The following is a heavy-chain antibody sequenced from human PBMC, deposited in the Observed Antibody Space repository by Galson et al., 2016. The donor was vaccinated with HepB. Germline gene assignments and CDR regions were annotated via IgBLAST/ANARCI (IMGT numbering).Heavy chain of an antibody. CDR1: GYTLTDFS. CDR2: FDPEEAET. J-gene: IGHJ4*02. Sequence: SVKVSCKVSGYTLTDFSMHWVRQTPRKGLEWMGGFDPEEAETIYAQKFQGRVSMTEDTSTDTAYMELSGLRSEDTAVYYCAIDRVGVGSLENRGQGTLVTVSS. CDR3: AIDRVGVGSLEN. V-gene: IGHV1-24*01. D-gene: IGHD1-26*01.